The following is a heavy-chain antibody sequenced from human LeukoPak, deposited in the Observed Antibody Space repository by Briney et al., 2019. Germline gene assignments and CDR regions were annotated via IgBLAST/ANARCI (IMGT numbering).Heavy chain of an antibody. Sequence: GGSLRLSCAASGFTFNSYAMSWVRQAPGKGLEWVSAISGSGGSTYYADSVKGRFTISRDNSKNTLYLQMNSLRAEDTAVYYCTLIAAAGTGYWGQGTLITVSS. CDR2: ISGSGGST. J-gene: IGHJ4*02. CDR1: GFTFNSYA. CDR3: TLIAAAGTGY. D-gene: IGHD6-13*01. V-gene: IGHV3-23*01.